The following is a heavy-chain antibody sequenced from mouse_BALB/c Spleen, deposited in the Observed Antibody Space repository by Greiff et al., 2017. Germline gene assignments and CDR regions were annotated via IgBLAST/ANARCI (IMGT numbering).Heavy chain of an antibody. CDR3: ASSLTSWFAY. Sequence: EVQLQESGPGLVKPSQSLSLTCTVTGYSITSDYAWNWIRQFPGNKLEWMGYISYSGSTSYNPSLKSRISITRDTSKNQFFLQLNSVTTEDTATYYCASSLTSWFAYWGQGTLVTVSA. CDR2: ISYSGST. J-gene: IGHJ3*01. V-gene: IGHV3-2*02. CDR1: GYSITSDYA. D-gene: IGHD6-5*01.